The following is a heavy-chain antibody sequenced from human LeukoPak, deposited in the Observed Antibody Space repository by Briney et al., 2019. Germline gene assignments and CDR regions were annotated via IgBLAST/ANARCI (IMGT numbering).Heavy chain of an antibody. Sequence: GASVKVSCKASGYTFTGYYLHWVRQAPGQGLEWMGCVNPNSGDTNYAQKFQGSVTMTRDTSISTVYMELSRLRSDDTAVYYCAKGDTTWELPHDDWGQGTLVTVSS. D-gene: IGHD1-26*01. CDR1: GYTFTGYY. J-gene: IGHJ4*02. V-gene: IGHV1-2*02. CDR3: AKGDTTWELPHDD. CDR2: VNPNSGDT.